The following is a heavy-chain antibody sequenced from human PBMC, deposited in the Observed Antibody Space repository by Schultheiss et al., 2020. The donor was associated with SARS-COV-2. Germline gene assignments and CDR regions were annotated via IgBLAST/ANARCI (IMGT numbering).Heavy chain of an antibody. V-gene: IGHV3-64*01. Sequence: GGSLRLSCAASGFTFSSYAMHWVRQAPGKGLEYVSAISSNGGSTYYANSVKGRFTISRDNAKNSLYLQMNSLRAEDTAVYYCARDRYGYCSGGSCPGYGMDVWGQGTTVTVSS. D-gene: IGHD2-15*01. J-gene: IGHJ6*02. CDR2: ISSNGGST. CDR1: GFTFSSYA. CDR3: ARDRYGYCSGGSCPGYGMDV.